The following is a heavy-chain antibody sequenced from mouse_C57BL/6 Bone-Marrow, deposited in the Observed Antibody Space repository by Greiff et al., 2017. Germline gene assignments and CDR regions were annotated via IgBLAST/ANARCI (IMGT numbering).Heavy chain of an antibody. J-gene: IGHJ4*01. V-gene: IGHV6-3*01. CDR2: IRLKSDNYAT. D-gene: IGHD1-1*01. CDR3: TVYYDGSSYCYAMDY. CDR1: GFTFSNYW. Sequence: DVQLQESGGGLVQPGGSMKLSCVASGFTFSNYWMNWVRQSPEKGLEWVAQIRLKSDNYATHYAESVKGRFTISRDDSKSSVYLQMNNLRAEDTGIYYCTVYYDGSSYCYAMDYWGQGTSVTVSS.